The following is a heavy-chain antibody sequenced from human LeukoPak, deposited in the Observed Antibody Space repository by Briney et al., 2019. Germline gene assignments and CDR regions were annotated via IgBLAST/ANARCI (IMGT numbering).Heavy chain of an antibody. CDR3: AKGVSLDY. CDR2: ISYDGSNK. V-gene: IGHV3-30*18. CDR1: GFTFSSYG. Sequence: GGSLRLSCAASGFTFSSYGMHWVRQAPGKGLEWVAVISYDGSNKYYADSVKGRFTISRDNSKNTLYLQMNSLRAEDTAVYYCAKGVSLDYWGQGTLVTVSS. J-gene: IGHJ4*02.